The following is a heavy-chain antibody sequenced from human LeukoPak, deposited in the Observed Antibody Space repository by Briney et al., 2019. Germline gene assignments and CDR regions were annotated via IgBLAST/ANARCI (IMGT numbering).Heavy chain of an antibody. J-gene: IGHJ3*02. D-gene: IGHD6-13*01. CDR2: ISSSSSYI. CDR1: GFTFSSYS. CDR3: ARDRAAGTHDAFDI. Sequence: GGSLRLSCAASGFTFSSYSMNWVRQAPGKGLEWVSSISSSSSYIYYADSVKGRFTISRDNAKNSLYLQMNSLRAEDTAVYYCARDRAAGTHDAFDIWGQGTMVTVSS. V-gene: IGHV3-21*01.